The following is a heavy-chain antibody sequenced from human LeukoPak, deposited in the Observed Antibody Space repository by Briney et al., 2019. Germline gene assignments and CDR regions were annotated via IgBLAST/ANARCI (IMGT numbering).Heavy chain of an antibody. CDR3: AKENQLLYDY. CDR2: IWYDGSNK. V-gene: IGHV3-33*06. CDR1: GFTFSSYG. Sequence: PGRSLRLSCAASGFTFSSYGMHWVRQAPGKGLEWVAVIWYDGSNKYYADSVKGRFTISRDNSKNALYLQMNSLRAEDTAVYYCAKENQLLYDYWGQGTLVTVSS. J-gene: IGHJ4*02. D-gene: IGHD2-2*02.